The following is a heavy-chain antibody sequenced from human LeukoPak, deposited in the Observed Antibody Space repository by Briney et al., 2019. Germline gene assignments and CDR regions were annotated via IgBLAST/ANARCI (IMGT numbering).Heavy chain of an antibody. J-gene: IGHJ4*02. CDR3: ARWVVRYFDWSYYFDY. CDR2: ISAYNGNT. Sequence: ASVKVSCKASGYTFTSYGISWVRQAPGQELEWMGWISAYNGNTNYAQKLQGRVTMTTDTSTSTAYMELRSLRSDDTAVYYCARWVVRYFDWSYYFDYWGQGTLVTVSS. V-gene: IGHV1-18*04. CDR1: GYTFTSYG. D-gene: IGHD3-9*01.